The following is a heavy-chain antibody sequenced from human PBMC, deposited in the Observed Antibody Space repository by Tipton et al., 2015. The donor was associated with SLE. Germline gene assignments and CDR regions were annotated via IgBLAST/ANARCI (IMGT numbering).Heavy chain of an antibody. CDR3: TKDFPSSTWFGD. V-gene: IGHV3-23*01. J-gene: IGHJ5*02. D-gene: IGHD6-6*01. CDR2: ISTGGDTT. Sequence: SLRLSCAASGFTFRNNALSWVRQAPGKGLEWVSSISTGGDTTYYADSVRGRFTISRDNSRNTLYLQMNILSAGDTAVYYCTKDFPSSTWFGDWGQGALVTVSS. CDR1: GFTFRNNA.